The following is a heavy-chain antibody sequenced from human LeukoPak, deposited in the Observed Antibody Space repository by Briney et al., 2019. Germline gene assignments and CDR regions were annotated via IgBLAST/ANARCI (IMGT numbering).Heavy chain of an antibody. Sequence: GSLRLSCAASGFTFSSYWMSWIRQPPGRGLEWIGEINHSGSTNYNPSLKSRVTISVDTSKNQFSLKLSSVTAADTAVYYCARARLGYGSGSYGRKHFDYWGQGTLVTVSS. CDR3: ARARLGYGSGSYGRKHFDY. D-gene: IGHD3-10*01. CDR2: INHSGST. J-gene: IGHJ4*02. CDR1: GFTFSSYW. V-gene: IGHV4-34*01.